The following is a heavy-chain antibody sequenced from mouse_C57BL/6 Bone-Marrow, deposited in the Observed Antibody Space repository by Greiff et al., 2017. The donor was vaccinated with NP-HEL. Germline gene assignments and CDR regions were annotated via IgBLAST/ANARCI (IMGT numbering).Heavy chain of an antibody. V-gene: IGHV1-64*01. Sequence: QVQLKQPGAELVKPGASVKLSCKASGYTFTSYWMHWVKQRPGQGLEWIGMIHPNSGSTNYNEKFKSKATLTVDKSSSTAYMQLSSLTSEDSAVYYCARRYSNLAWFAYWGQGTLVTVSA. J-gene: IGHJ3*01. CDR1: GYTFTSYW. CDR2: IHPNSGST. CDR3: ARRYSNLAWFAY. D-gene: IGHD2-5*01.